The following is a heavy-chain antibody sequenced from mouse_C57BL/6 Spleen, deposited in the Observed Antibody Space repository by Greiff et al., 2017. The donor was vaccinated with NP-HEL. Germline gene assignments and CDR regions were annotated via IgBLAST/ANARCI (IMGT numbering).Heavy chain of an antibody. CDR1: GYTFTSYW. Sequence: QVQLQQPGAELVKPGASVKMSCKASGYTFTSYWITWVKQRPGQGLEWIGDIYPGSGSTNYNEKFKSKATLTVDTSSSTAYMQLSSLTSEDSAVYYCARGTAQATWFAYWGQGPLVTVSA. J-gene: IGHJ3*01. CDR2: IYPGSGST. D-gene: IGHD3-2*02. V-gene: IGHV1-55*01. CDR3: ARGTAQATWFAY.